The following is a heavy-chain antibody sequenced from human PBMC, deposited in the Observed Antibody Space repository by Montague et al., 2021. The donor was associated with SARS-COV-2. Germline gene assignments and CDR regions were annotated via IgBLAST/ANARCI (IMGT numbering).Heavy chain of an antibody. V-gene: IGHV4-39*01. CDR3: ARSPTYYHILTGYFNGPNWFDP. J-gene: IGHJ5*02. Sequence: LSLTCTVSGGSISSSSYYWGWIRQPPGKGLEWIGSIYYSGSTYYNPSLKSRVTISVDTSKNQFSLKLSSVTAADTAVYYCARSPTYYHILTGYFNGPNWFDPWGQGTLVTVSS. CDR2: IYYSGST. CDR1: GGSISSSSYY. D-gene: IGHD3-9*01.